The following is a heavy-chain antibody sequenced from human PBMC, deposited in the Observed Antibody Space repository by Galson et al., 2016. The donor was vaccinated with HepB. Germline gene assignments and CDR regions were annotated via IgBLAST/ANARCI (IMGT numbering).Heavy chain of an antibody. CDR2: IYYSGST. V-gene: IGHV4-59*01. CDR1: GGSISGFH. Sequence: SETLSLTCTVSGGSISGFHWRWIRQPPGKELEWIGYIYYSGSTNYNPSLKSRVPISVDTSKNQFSLKLSSVTAADTAVYYCAKNFRTAPGRGSDYFDYWGRETLVTISS. D-gene: IGHD6-13*01. J-gene: IGHJ4*01. CDR3: AKNFRTAPGRGSDYFDY.